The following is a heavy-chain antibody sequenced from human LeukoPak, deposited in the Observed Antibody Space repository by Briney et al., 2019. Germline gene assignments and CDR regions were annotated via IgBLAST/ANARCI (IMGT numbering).Heavy chain of an antibody. J-gene: IGHJ6*02. D-gene: IGHD2-2*01. V-gene: IGHV4-30-2*01. CDR1: GGSISSGGYS. Sequence: SQTLSLTCAVSGGSISSGGYSWSWIRQPPGKGLEWIGYIYHSGSTYYNPSLKSRVTISVDRSKNQFSLKLSSVTAADTAVYYCARGKGYVIHYGMDVWGQGTTVTVSS. CDR3: ARGKGYVIHYGMDV. CDR2: IYHSGST.